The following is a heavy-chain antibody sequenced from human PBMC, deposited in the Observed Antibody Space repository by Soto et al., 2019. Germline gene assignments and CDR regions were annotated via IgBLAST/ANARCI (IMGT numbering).Heavy chain of an antibody. V-gene: IGHV3-23*01. J-gene: IGHJ6*03. CDR1: RFTFSTYA. Sequence: PGGSLRLSCAAPRFTFSTYAMSWVRQAPGKGLEWVSAIRVSEGGTYYADSVKGRFTISRDESKTTLFLQMNSLRAEDTAVYYCAKHGDSGYYFYYMDVWVKGTAVTVSS. CDR2: IRVSEGGT. CDR3: AKHGDSGYYFYYMDV. D-gene: IGHD2-21*02.